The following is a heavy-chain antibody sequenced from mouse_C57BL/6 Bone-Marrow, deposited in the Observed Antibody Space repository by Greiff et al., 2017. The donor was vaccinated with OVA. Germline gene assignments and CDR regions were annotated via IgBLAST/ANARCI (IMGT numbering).Heavy chain of an antibody. V-gene: IGHV1-69*01. Sequence: QVQLQQPGAELVMPGASVKLSCKASGYTFTSYWMHWVKQRPGQGLEWIGEIDPSDSYTNSNQKFKGKSTLTVDKSSSTAYMQLSSLTSEDSAVYYCARWGGTGDFDYWGQGTTLTVSS. CDR3: ARWGGTGDFDY. CDR2: IDPSDSYT. D-gene: IGHD3-3*01. CDR1: GYTFTSYW. J-gene: IGHJ2*01.